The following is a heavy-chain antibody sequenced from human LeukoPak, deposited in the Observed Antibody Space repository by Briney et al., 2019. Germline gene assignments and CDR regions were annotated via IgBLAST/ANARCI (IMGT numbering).Heavy chain of an antibody. D-gene: IGHD2-2*01. CDR3: ARLPPAANGGSFDY. CDR2: IDTSETT. Sequence: SETLSLTCAVSGGSISSGTYYWSWIRQPAGKGLEWIAYIDTSETTNYNPSLKSRVTISVDTSNNHFSLKLSSVTAADTAVYYCARLPPAANGGSFDYWGQGTLVTVSS. CDR1: GGSISSGTYY. J-gene: IGHJ4*02. V-gene: IGHV4-61*09.